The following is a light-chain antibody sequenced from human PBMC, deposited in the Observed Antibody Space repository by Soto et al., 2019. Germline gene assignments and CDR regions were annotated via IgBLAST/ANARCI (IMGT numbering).Light chain of an antibody. V-gene: IGKV3-20*01. CDR2: GAS. J-gene: IGKJ1*01. Sequence: EIVLTQSPGTLSLSPGERATLSCRASQSVGSYLTWFQQKPGQAPTILIHGASSRATGIPDRFSGSGSGTDFTLTISRLEPEDFALYYCQQYGSSPWTFGQGNKVEIK. CDR3: QQYGSSPWT. CDR1: QSVGSY.